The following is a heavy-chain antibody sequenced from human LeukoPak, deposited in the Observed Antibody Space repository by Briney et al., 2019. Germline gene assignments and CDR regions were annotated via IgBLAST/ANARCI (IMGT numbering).Heavy chain of an antibody. CDR1: GYTFTGYY. D-gene: IGHD4-23*01. Sequence: GASVKVSCKASGYTFTGYYMHWVRQAPGQGLEWMGWINPNSGGTNYAQKFQGRVTMTRETSISTAYMELSRLRADDTAVYYCARRGGDYGGYDAFDIWGQGTMVTVSS. V-gene: IGHV1-2*02. CDR3: ARRGGDYGGYDAFDI. CDR2: INPNSGGT. J-gene: IGHJ3*02.